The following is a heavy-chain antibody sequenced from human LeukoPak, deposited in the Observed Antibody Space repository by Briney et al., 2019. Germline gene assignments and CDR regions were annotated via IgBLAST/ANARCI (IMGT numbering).Heavy chain of an antibody. CDR3: ASRPGGSSSLTQYYFDY. D-gene: IGHD3-9*01. J-gene: IGHJ4*02. CDR2: ISGSGDNT. V-gene: IGHV3-23*01. CDR1: GFTLSSYN. Sequence: PGGSLRLSCAASGFTLSSYNMNWVRQAPGKGLGWVSVISGSGDNTYYADSVKGRFTISRDNSKNTLYLQLNRLRAEDTAVYYCASRPGGSSSLTQYYFDYWGQGTLVTVSS.